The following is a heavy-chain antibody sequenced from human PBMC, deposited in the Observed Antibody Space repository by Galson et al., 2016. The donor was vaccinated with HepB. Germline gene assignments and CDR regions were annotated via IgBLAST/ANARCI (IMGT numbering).Heavy chain of an antibody. CDR2: INSLGNTA. CDR1: GFTFGSYG. Sequence: SLRLSCAASGFTFGSYGMNWVRQAPGKGLEWISYINSLGNTAYYADSVKGRFFISRDNVRNSLFLQMNSLRDEDTAVYYCARAGHGSGSYFDYSYFAMDVWGHGTTVTVSS. D-gene: IGHD3-10*01. V-gene: IGHV3-48*02. J-gene: IGHJ6*02. CDR3: ARAGHGSGSYFDYSYFAMDV.